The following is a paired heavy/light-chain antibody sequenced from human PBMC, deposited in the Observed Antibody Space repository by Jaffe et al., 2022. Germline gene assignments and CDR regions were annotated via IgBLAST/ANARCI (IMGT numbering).Heavy chain of an antibody. J-gene: IGHJ4*02. CDR2: INTNTGNP. V-gene: IGHV7-4-1*02. CDR3: ARGKRIMITFGGVRDIRDFDY. Sequence: QVQLVQSGSELKKPGASVKVSCKASGYTFTSYAMNWVRQAPGQGLEWMGWINTNTGNPTYAQGFTGRFVFSLDTSVSTAYLQISSLKAEDTAVYYCARGKRIMITFGGVRDIRDFDYWGQGTLVTVSS. CDR1: GYTFTSYA. D-gene: IGHD3-16*01.
Light chain of an antibody. CDR2: DDS. V-gene: IGLV3-21*02. CDR3: QVWDSSSDLWV. CDR1: NIGSKS. J-gene: IGLJ3*02. Sequence: SYVLTQPPSVSVAPGQTARITCGGNNIGSKSVHWYQQKPGQAPVLVVYDDSDRPSGIPERFSGSNSGNTATLTISRVEAGDEADYYCQVWDSSSDLWVFGGGTKLTVL.